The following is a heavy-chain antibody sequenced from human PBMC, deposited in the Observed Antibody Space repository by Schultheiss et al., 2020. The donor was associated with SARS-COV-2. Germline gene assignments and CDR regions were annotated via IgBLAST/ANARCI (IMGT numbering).Heavy chain of an antibody. CDR2: ISYDGSNK. Sequence: GGSLRLSCAASGITFSSYGMHWVRRAPGKGLEWVAVISYDGSNKYYADSVKGRFTISRDNSKNTLYLQMNSLRAEDTAVYYCAKDHGYSYGNYYFHNWGQGTLVTVSS. J-gene: IGHJ4*02. CDR3: AKDHGYSYGNYYFHN. D-gene: IGHD5-18*01. V-gene: IGHV3-30*18. CDR1: GITFSSYG.